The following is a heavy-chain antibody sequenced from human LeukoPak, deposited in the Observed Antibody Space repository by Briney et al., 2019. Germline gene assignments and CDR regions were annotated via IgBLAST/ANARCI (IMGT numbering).Heavy chain of an antibody. V-gene: IGHV3-21*01. J-gene: IGHJ4*02. D-gene: IGHD5-12*01. Sequence: KSGGSLRLSCAASGFTFSSYSMNWVRQAPGKGLEWVSSISSSSTYIYYAASVKGRFTISRDYAKNSLYLQMNSLRAEDTAVYYCARLESKGYIGYWGQGTLVTVSS. CDR2: ISSSSTYI. CDR1: GFTFSSYS. CDR3: ARLESKGYIGY.